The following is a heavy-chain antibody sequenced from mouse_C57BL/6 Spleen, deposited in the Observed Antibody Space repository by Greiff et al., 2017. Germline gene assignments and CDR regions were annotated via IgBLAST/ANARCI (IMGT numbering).Heavy chain of an antibody. V-gene: IGHV5-17*01. Sequence: EVKLVESGGGLVKPGGSLKLSCAASGFTFSDYGMHWVRQAPEKGLEWVAYISSGSSTIYYADTVKGRFTISRDNAKNTLFLQMTSLRSEDTAMYYCARMTTVVRGGDAMDYWGQGTSVTVSS. CDR1: GFTFSDYG. CDR3: ARMTTVVRGGDAMDY. D-gene: IGHD1-1*01. J-gene: IGHJ4*01. CDR2: ISSGSSTI.